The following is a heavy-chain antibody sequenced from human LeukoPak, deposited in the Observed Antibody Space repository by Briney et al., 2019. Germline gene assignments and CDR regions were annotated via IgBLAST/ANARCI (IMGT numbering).Heavy chain of an antibody. CDR3: ARGLFSSGYKDY. V-gene: IGHV3-30*02. Sequence: GGSLRLSCAASGMPFSSDAMSWVRQAPGKGLEWVAFIRYDGSNKYYADSVKGRFTISRDNAKNSLYLQMNSLRAEDTAVYYCARGLFSSGYKDYWGRGTLVTVSS. CDR1: GMPFSSDA. D-gene: IGHD3-22*01. CDR2: IRYDGSNK. J-gene: IGHJ4*02.